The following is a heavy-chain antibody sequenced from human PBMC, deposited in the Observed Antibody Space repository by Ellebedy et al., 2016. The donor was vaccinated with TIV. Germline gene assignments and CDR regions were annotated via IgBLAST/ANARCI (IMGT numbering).Heavy chain of an antibody. CDR3: ARVYCSSSSCYAFDI. CDR1: GGSISSYY. V-gene: IGHV4-59*01. Sequence: MPGGSLRLSCTVSGGSISSYYWSWIRQPPGKGLEWIGYISYSGSTNYNPSLKSRLTISVDTSKNQFSLKLSSVTAADTAVYYCARVYCSSSSCYAFDIWGQGTMVTVSS. CDR2: ISYSGST. J-gene: IGHJ3*02. D-gene: IGHD2-15*01.